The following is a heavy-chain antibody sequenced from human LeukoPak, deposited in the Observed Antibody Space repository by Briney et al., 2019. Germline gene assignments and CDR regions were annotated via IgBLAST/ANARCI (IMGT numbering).Heavy chain of an antibody. CDR1: GGTFSSYA. V-gene: IGHV1-69*13. Sequence: ASVQVSCKASGGTFSSYAISWVRQAPGQGLEWMGGIIPIFGTANYAQKFQGRVTITADESTSTAYMELSSLRSEDTAVYYCARAVSSVRFGSYGMDVWGQGTTVTVSS. D-gene: IGHD3-10*01. CDR2: IIPIFGTA. J-gene: IGHJ6*02. CDR3: ARAVSSVRFGSYGMDV.